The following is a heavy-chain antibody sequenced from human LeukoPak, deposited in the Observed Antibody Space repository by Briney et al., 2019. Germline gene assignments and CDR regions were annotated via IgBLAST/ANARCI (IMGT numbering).Heavy chain of an antibody. CDR1: GGSISSSSYY. CDR2: IYYSGST. V-gene: IGHV4-39*01. Sequence: PSETLSLTCTVSGGSISSSSYYWGWIRQPPGKGLEWMGSIYYSGSTYYNPSLKGRVTISVDTSKNQFSLKLSSVTAADTAVYYCAILFRGSRNYYYYYGMDVWGQGTTVTVSS. D-gene: IGHD2-2*01. J-gene: IGHJ6*02. CDR3: AILFRGSRNYYYYYGMDV.